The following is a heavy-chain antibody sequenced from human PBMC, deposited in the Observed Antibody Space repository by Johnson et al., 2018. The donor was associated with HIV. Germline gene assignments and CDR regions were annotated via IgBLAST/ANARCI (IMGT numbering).Heavy chain of an antibody. D-gene: IGHD3-16*01. CDR1: GFTFDDYA. Sequence: VQLVESGGGVVQPGRSLRLSCAASGFTFDDYAMHWVRQAPGKGLEWVSGINWNGGSTGYADSVKGRFTISRDNAKNSLYLQMNSLRAEDTAVYYCAREGESLLDAFDIWGQGTMVTVSS. CDR2: INWNGGST. V-gene: IGHV3-20*04. CDR3: AREGESLLDAFDI. J-gene: IGHJ3*02.